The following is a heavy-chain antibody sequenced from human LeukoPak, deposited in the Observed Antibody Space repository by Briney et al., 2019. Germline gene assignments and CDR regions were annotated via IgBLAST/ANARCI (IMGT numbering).Heavy chain of an antibody. J-gene: IGHJ6*02. CDR3: ARRSCSSTSCYMYYGMDV. V-gene: IGHV5-51*01. CDR2: IYPGDSDT. Sequence: GESRKISCKGSGYSFTSYWISWVRQMPGRGLEWMGIIYPGDSDTRYSPSFQGQVTISADKSISTAYLQWSSLKASDTAMYYCARRSCSSTSCYMYYGMDVWGQGTTVTVSS. CDR1: GYSFTSYW. D-gene: IGHD2-2*02.